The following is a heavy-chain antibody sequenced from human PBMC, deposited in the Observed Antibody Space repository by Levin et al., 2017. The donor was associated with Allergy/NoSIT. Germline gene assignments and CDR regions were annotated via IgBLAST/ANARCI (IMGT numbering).Heavy chain of an antibody. CDR3: ARDQSSGAMLYDAFDI. CDR1: GFTFSSYS. J-gene: IGHJ3*02. CDR2: ISSSSSYI. V-gene: IGHV3-21*01. D-gene: IGHD6-19*01. Sequence: GGSLRLSCAASGFTFSSYSMNWVRQAPGKGLEWVSSISSSSSYIYYADSVKGRFTISRDNAKNSLYLQMNSLRAEDTAVYYCARDQSSGAMLYDAFDIWGQGTMVTVSS.